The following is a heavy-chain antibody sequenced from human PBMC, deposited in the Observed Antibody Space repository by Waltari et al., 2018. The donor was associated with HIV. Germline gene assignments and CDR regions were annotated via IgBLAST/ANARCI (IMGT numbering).Heavy chain of an antibody. CDR2: ISFDGSYK. CDR3: ARVGYSSSWAYFDY. V-gene: IGHV3-30*01. D-gene: IGHD6-13*01. Sequence: QVQLVESGGGVVQPGRSLSLSCAASGLPFSSYAMHWVRQAPGKGLEWVAFISFDGSYKQYADSVKGRFTISRDTSKNTLYLQMNSLRAEDTAVYYCARVGYSSSWAYFDYWGQGTLVTVSS. J-gene: IGHJ4*02. CDR1: GLPFSSYA.